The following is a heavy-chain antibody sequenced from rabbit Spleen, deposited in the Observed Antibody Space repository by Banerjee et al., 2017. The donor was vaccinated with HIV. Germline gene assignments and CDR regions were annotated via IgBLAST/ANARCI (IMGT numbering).Heavy chain of an antibody. CDR3: ARGVDNTWAFNL. D-gene: IGHD3-1*01. V-gene: IGHV1S40*01. CDR2: IGIGSGAT. CDR1: GLDFSNNCY. J-gene: IGHJ4*01. Sequence: QSLEESGGGLVQPEGSLTLTCTASGLDFSNNCYMCWVRQAPGKGLEWIGCIGIGSGATYYASWARGRFTISKASSTMVTLQLTSLTAADTATYFCARGVDNTWAFNLWGPGTLVTVS.